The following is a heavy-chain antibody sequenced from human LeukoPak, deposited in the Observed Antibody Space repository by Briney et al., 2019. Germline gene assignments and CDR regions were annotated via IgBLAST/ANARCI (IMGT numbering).Heavy chain of an antibody. CDR1: GGSISSYY. Sequence: KASETLSLTCTVSGGSISSYYWSWIRQPAGKGLEWIGRIYTSGSTNYNPSLKSRVTMSVDTSKNQFSLKLSSVTAADTAVYYCARGGYYYDSSGYYRFDYWGQGTLVTVSS. CDR2: IYTSGST. J-gene: IGHJ4*02. D-gene: IGHD3-22*01. V-gene: IGHV4-4*07. CDR3: ARGGYYYDSSGYYRFDY.